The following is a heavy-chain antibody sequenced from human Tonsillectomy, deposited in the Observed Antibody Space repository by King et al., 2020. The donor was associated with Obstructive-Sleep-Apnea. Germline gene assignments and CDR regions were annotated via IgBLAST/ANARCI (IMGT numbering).Heavy chain of an antibody. V-gene: IGHV3-23*04. CDR1: GFTFSSYA. CDR2: ISGSGGST. CDR3: AKARQPYVSGEDYFDY. D-gene: IGHD6-19*01. Sequence: VQLVESGGGLVQPGGSLRLSCAASGFTFSSYAMSWVRQAPGKGLEWVSGISGSGGSTYYAKSVKGRFTISRDNSKTTLYLHMNSLRAEDTAVYYCAKARQPYVSGEDYFDYWGQGTLVTVSS. J-gene: IGHJ4*02.